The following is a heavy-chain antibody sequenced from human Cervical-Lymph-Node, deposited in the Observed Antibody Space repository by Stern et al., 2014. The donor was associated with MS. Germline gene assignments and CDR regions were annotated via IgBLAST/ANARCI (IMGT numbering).Heavy chain of an antibody. V-gene: IGHV3-11*01. CDR3: ARQDDFWVDY. CDR1: GFTFSDYY. J-gene: IGHJ4*02. Sequence: VQLAESGGALVKPGGSLVISCAASGFTFSDYYMTWIRQSPGKGLEWVSHISTNGRSIYYADSVKGRFTISWDNHKNSLYLQMNGLRADDTAVYYCARQDDFWVDYWGQGTLVTVSS. CDR2: ISTNGRSI. D-gene: IGHD3-3*01.